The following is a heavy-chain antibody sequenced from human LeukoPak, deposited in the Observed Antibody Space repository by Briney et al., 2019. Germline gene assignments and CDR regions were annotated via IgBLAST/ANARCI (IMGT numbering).Heavy chain of an antibody. D-gene: IGHD6-13*01. Sequence: ASVKVSCKASGYTFTSYAMHWVRQAPGQRLEWMGWINAGNGNTKCSQKFQGRVTITRDTSASTAYMELSSLRSEDTAVYYCARDSDRLPIAAAADYWGQGTLVTVSS. V-gene: IGHV1-3*01. J-gene: IGHJ4*02. CDR2: INAGNGNT. CDR3: ARDSDRLPIAAAADY. CDR1: GYTFTSYA.